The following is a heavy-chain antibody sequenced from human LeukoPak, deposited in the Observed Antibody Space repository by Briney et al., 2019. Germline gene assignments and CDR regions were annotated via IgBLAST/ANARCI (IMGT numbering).Heavy chain of an antibody. D-gene: IGHD5-18*01. V-gene: IGHV4-59*01. J-gene: IGHJ6*02. Sequence: TSETLSLTCTVSGGSISSYYWSWIRQPPGKGLEWIGYIYYSGSTNYNPSLKGRVTISVDTSKNQFSLKLSSVTAADTAVYYCATDNTLIHRGFPPPSSYGMDVWGQGTTVTVSS. CDR1: GGSISSYY. CDR2: IYYSGST. CDR3: ATDNTLIHRGFPPPSSYGMDV.